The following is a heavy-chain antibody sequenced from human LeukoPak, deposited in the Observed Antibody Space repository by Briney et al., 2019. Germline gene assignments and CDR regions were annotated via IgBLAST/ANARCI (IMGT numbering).Heavy chain of an antibody. CDR1: GGTFSSYA. J-gene: IGHJ6*02. Sequence: SVKVSCKASGGTFSSYAISWVRQAPGQGLEWMGGIIPIFGTANYAQKFQGRVTITADKSTSTAYMELSSLRSEDTAVYYCAREDCGGDCPHYYYYYGMDVWGQGTTVTVSS. D-gene: IGHD2-21*02. CDR3: AREDCGGDCPHYYYYYGMDV. V-gene: IGHV1-69*06. CDR2: IIPIFGTA.